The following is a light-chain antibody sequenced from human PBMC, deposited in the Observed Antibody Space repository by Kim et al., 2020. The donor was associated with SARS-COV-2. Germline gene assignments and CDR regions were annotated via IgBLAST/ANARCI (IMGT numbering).Light chain of an antibody. Sequence: QSVTISCTGTSSDVGGYNYVSWYQQHPGKAPKLMIYEVSKRPSGVPDRFSGSKSGNTASLTVSGLQAEDEADYYCSSYAGSNNGRVFGGGTKLTVL. J-gene: IGLJ3*02. CDR3: SSYAGSNNGRV. CDR2: EVS. CDR1: SSDVGGYNY. V-gene: IGLV2-8*01.